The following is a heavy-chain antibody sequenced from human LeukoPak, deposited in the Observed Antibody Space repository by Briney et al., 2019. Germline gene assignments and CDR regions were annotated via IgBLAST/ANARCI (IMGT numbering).Heavy chain of an antibody. CDR3: ASQPAATAYYYYYMDV. CDR2: INPNSGGT. V-gene: IGHV1-2*06. Sequence: ASVKVSCKASGYTFTGYYMHWVRQAPGQGLEWMGRINPNSGGTNYAQKVQGRVTMTRDPSISTAYMELSRLRSDDTAVYYCASQPAATAYYYYYMDVWGKGTTVTVSS. CDR1: GYTFTGYY. D-gene: IGHD2-2*01. J-gene: IGHJ6*03.